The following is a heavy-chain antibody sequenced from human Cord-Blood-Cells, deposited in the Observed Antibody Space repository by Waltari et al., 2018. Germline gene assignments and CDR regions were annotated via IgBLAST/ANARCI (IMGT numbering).Heavy chain of an antibody. CDR2: INPNSGGT. Sequence: QVQLVQSGAEVKKPGASVKVSCKASGYTFTGYYMHWVRQAPGQGLEWMGWINPNSGGTNYAQKFQGWVTMTRDTSISTAYMELSRLRSDDTAVYYCARDREAYSGYDYYYYGMDVWGQGTTVTVSS. CDR1: GYTFTGYY. CDR3: ARDREAYSGYDYYYYGMDV. D-gene: IGHD5-12*01. V-gene: IGHV1-2*04. J-gene: IGHJ6*02.